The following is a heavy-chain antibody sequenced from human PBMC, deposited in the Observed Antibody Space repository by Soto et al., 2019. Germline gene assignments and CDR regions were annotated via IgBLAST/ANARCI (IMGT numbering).Heavy chain of an antibody. CDR3: ARDIVVVPAAIMRRGNWFDP. CDR2: INPNSGGT. Sequence: ASVKVSCKASGYTFTGYYMHWVRQAPGQGLEWMGWINPNSGGTNYAQKFQGRVTMTRDMSISTAYMELSRLRSDDTAVYYCARDIVVVPAAIMRRGNWFDPWGQGTLVTVSS. D-gene: IGHD2-2*02. V-gene: IGHV1-2*02. CDR1: GYTFTGYY. J-gene: IGHJ5*02.